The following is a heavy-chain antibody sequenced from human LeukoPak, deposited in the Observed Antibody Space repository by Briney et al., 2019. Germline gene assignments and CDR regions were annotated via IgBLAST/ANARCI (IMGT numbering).Heavy chain of an antibody. D-gene: IGHD6-13*01. V-gene: IGHV1-69*06. CDR3: AIAAAGTGWFDP. CDR1: GGTFSSYA. CDR2: IIPIFGTA. J-gene: IGHJ5*02. Sequence: VASVKVSCKASGGTFSSYAICWVRRAPGQGLEWMGGIIPIFGTANYAQKFQGRVTITADKSTSTAYMELSSLRSEDTAVYYCAIAAAGTGWFDPWGQGTLVTVSS.